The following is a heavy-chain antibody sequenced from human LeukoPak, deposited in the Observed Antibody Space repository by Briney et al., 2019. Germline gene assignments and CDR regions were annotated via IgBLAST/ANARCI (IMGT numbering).Heavy chain of an antibody. CDR1: GYTFTGYY. J-gene: IGHJ4*02. CDR2: IIPIFGTA. D-gene: IGHD3-10*01. Sequence: GASVTVSCTASGYTFTGYYMHWVRQAPGQGLEWMGGIIPIFGTANYAQKFQGRVTITADKSTSTAYMELSSLRSEDTAVYYCARDIYGSGSYSPFDYWGQGTLVTVSS. CDR3: ARDIYGSGSYSPFDY. V-gene: IGHV1-69*06.